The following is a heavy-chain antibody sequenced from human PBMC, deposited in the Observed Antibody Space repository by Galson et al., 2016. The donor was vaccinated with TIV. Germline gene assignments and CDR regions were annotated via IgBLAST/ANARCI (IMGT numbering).Heavy chain of an antibody. V-gene: IGHV3-15*05. Sequence: SLRLSCAASGFTFSDAWMTWVRQAPGKGLEWVGRIKSKAAGGATDYGAPVKGRFTISRDDSGSTLYLQMNSLKTEDIALYFCVRDRPSEDYYGDWGQGALVTVSS. J-gene: IGHJ4*02. CDR3: VRDRPSEDYYGD. D-gene: IGHD2-15*01. CDR1: GFTFSDAW. CDR2: IKSKAAGGAT.